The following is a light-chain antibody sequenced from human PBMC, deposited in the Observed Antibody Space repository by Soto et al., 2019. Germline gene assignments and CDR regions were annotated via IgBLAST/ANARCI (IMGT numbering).Light chain of an antibody. CDR3: QQSYSTLTWT. V-gene: IGKV1-39*01. CDR2: AAS. Sequence: DIQMTQSPSSLSASVGDRVTITCRASQSISSYLNWYQQKPGEAPKLLIYAASSLQSGVPSRFSGSGSGTDFTLTISSLQPEDFATYYCQQSYSTLTWTFGQGTKVDIK. J-gene: IGKJ1*01. CDR1: QSISSY.